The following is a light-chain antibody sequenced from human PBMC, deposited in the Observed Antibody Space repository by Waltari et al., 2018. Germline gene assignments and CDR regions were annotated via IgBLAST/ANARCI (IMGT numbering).Light chain of an antibody. V-gene: IGKV4-1*01. CDR1: ESVLYSSNNKNH. CDR2: WAS. CDR3: QQYYSTPLT. Sequence: DIVMTPSPESLAVSLGERATTNCKSSESVLYSSNNKNHLAWYQQKPGQPPKLLLYWASTRESGVPDRFSGSGSETDFTLTVTSLQAEDAAVYYCQQYYSTPLTFGGGTRVEI. J-gene: IGKJ4*01.